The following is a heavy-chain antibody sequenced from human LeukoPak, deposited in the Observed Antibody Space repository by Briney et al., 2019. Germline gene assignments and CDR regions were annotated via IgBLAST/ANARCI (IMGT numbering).Heavy chain of an antibody. CDR2: INHSGST. J-gene: IGHJ4*02. V-gene: IGHV4-34*01. CDR3: ARSTATDY. CDR1: GGSFSGYY. Sequence: SETLSLTCTVYGGSFSGYYWSWIRQPPGKGLGWIGEINHSGSTNYNPSLKSRVTISVDTSKNQFSLKLSSVTAADTAVYYCARSTATDYWGQGTLVTVSS. D-gene: IGHD5-18*01.